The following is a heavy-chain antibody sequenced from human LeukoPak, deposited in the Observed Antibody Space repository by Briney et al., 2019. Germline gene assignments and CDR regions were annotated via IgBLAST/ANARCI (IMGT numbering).Heavy chain of an antibody. Sequence: GGSLRLSCAASGFTFSSYAMSCVRQAPGKGLEWVSAISGSGGSTYYADSVKGRFTISRDNSKNTLYLQMNSLRAEDTAVYYCAKDLWFGDWFDPWGQGTLVTVSS. J-gene: IGHJ5*02. V-gene: IGHV3-23*01. CDR1: GFTFSSYA. D-gene: IGHD3-10*01. CDR2: ISGSGGST. CDR3: AKDLWFGDWFDP.